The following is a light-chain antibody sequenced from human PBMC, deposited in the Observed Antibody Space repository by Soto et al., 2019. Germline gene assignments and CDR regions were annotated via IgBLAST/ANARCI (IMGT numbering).Light chain of an antibody. J-gene: IGLJ1*01. V-gene: IGLV1-44*01. CDR1: SSNIGTSS. Sequence: QSVLTQAHSASGTPGQRVSISCSGNSSNIGTSSVHWFQQLPGTAPKLLISTTNQRPSGVPERFSGSKSGTSASLAISGLQSEDEADYYCAAWDDSLNGHVFGTGTKVTVL. CDR2: TTN. CDR3: AAWDDSLNGHV.